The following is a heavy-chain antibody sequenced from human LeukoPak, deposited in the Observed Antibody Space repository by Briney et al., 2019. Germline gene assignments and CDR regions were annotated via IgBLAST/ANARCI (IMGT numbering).Heavy chain of an antibody. J-gene: IGHJ4*02. Sequence: SVKVSCKASGGTFSSYAISWVRQAPGQGLEWMGRIIPILGIANYAQKFQGRVTITADKSTSTAYMELSSLRSEDTAVYYCARSRWLVRFTQYYFDYWGQGTLVTVSS. CDR3: ARSRWLVRFTQYYFDY. D-gene: IGHD6-19*01. V-gene: IGHV1-69*04. CDR2: IIPILGIA. CDR1: GGTFSSYA.